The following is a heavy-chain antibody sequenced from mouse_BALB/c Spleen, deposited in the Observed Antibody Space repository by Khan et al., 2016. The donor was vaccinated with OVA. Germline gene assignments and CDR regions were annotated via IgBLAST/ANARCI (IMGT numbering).Heavy chain of an antibody. Sequence: EVQLQESGPGLVKPSQSLSLTCTVTGYSITSGYGWNWIRQFPGNKLEWMGYISYSGTTNYNPSPKSRITITRDTSKNQFFLQLNSVTTEDTATYYCARTARIKYWGQGTTLTVSS. CDR1: GYSITSGYG. CDR3: ARTARIKY. CDR2: ISYSGTT. V-gene: IGHV3-2*02. J-gene: IGHJ2*01. D-gene: IGHD1-2*01.